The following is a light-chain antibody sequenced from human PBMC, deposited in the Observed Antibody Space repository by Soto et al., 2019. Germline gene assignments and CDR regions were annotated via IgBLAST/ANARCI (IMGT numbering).Light chain of an antibody. Sequence: QSALTQPASVSGSPGQSITISCTGTSSDVGGYNYVSWYQQHPGKAPQLMIYDVSNRPSGVSNRFSGSKSGNTASLTISGLKAEDEADYYCSSYTSSSTPVVFGGGTKLTVL. CDR2: DVS. V-gene: IGLV2-14*01. J-gene: IGLJ2*01. CDR3: SSYTSSSTPVV. CDR1: SSDVGGYNY.